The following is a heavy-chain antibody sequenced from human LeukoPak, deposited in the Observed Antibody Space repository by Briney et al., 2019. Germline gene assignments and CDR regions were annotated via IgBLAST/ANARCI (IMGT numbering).Heavy chain of an antibody. J-gene: IGHJ4*02. Sequence: SETLSLTCTVSGGSIGNFYWNWIRQPPGKGLEWIGYIYNSAYTQYKPSLKSRVAISVDTSKNQFSLKLRSVTAADTAVYYCAREDGGSYSIDYWGQGTLVTVSS. CDR2: IYNSAYT. CDR1: GGSIGNFY. CDR3: AREDGGSYSIDY. D-gene: IGHD1-26*01. V-gene: IGHV4-59*01.